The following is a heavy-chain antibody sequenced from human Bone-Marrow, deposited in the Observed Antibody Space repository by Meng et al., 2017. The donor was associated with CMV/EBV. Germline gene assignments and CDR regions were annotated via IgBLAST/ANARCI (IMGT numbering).Heavy chain of an antibody. D-gene: IGHD2-2*01. CDR1: GYTFTGYY. V-gene: IGHV1-2*02. CDR3: ARDGRAPGSSYNFYGIDV. J-gene: IGHJ6*02. Sequence: ASVKVSCKASGYTFTGYYMHWVRQAPGQGLEWMGWINPNSGGTNYAQKFQGRVTMTRDTSISTAYMELSRLTSDDTAVYFCARDGRAPGSSYNFYGIDVWGQGTTVTVSS. CDR2: INPNSGGT.